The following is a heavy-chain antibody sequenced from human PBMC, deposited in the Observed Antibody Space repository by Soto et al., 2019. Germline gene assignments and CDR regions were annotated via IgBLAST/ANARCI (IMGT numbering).Heavy chain of an antibody. J-gene: IGHJ4*02. CDR2: INHSGST. Sequence: SETLSLTCAVYGGSFSGYYWSWIRQPPGKGLEWIGEINHSGSTNYNPSLKSRVTISVDTSKNQFSLKLSSVTAADTAVYYCARLTGRDYWGQGTLVTVSS. CDR1: GGSFSGYY. D-gene: IGHD3-9*01. V-gene: IGHV4-34*01. CDR3: ARLTGRDY.